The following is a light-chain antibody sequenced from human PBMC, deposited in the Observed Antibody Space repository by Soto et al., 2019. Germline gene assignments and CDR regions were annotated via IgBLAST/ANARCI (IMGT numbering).Light chain of an antibody. J-gene: IGLJ1*01. V-gene: IGLV1-44*01. Sequence: QSALSQPPSASGTPGRRVAISCSGSSSNIGRNTVNWYQQLPETAPKLLIYNNNQRPSGVPDRFSGSKSGTSASLAISGLQSEDEADYYCAAWDDSLTGLNVFGTGTKVTVL. CDR3: AAWDDSLTGLNV. CDR1: SSNIGRNT. CDR2: NNN.